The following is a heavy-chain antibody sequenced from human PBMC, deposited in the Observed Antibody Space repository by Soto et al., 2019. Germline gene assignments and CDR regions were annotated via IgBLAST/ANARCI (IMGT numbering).Heavy chain of an antibody. CDR2: IYWNDDK. J-gene: IGHJ4*02. CDR1: GFSVSARGVG. Sequence: ESGPTLVNPTQTLTLTCALSGFSVSARGVGVGWIRQPPGKALEWLAIIYWNDDKLYRPSLQSGLTITKDTSKNQVVLTMTNMDPVDTATYYCAHSPWGAAPDYWGQGTPVTVSS. V-gene: IGHV2-5*01. CDR3: AHSPWGAAPDY. D-gene: IGHD3-16*01.